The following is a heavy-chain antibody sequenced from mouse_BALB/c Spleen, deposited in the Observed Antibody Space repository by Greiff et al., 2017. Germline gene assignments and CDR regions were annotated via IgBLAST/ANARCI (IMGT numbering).Heavy chain of an antibody. J-gene: IGHJ4*01. CDR1: GYSITSDYA. CDR2: ISYSGST. Sequence: EVQLQPSGPGLVKPSQSLSLTCTVTGYSITSDYAWNWIRQFPGNKLEWMGYISYSGSTSYNPSLKSRISITRDTSKNQFFLQLNSVTTEDTATYYCARGGPLGMDYWGQGTSVTVSS. CDR3: ARGGPLGMDY. V-gene: IGHV3-2*02. D-gene: IGHD6-1*01.